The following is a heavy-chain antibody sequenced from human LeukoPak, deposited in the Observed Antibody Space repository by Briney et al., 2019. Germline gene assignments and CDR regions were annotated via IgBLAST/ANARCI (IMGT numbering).Heavy chain of an antibody. V-gene: IGHV3-30*04. Sequence: PGGSLRLSCAASGFTFSSYAMHWVRQAPGKGLEWVALISYDGSNKYFADSVKGRFTISRDNSKNTLYLQMNSLRADDTAVYYCAKGFVVVVSATQSSWFDPWGQGTLVTVSS. CDR3: AKGFVVVVSATQSSWFDP. D-gene: IGHD2-15*01. CDR1: GFTFSSYA. J-gene: IGHJ5*02. CDR2: ISYDGSNK.